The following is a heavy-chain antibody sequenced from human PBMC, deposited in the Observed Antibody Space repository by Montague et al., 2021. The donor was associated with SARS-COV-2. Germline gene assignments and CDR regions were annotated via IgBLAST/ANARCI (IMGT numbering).Heavy chain of an antibody. D-gene: IGHD3-10*01. CDR1: GGSISSYY. J-gene: IGHJ3*02. CDR2: IYYSGST. CDR3: ARRGQGTMVRGVIIRAFDI. Sequence: SETLSLTCTVSGGSISSYYWSWIRQPPGKGLEWIGYIYYSGSTDYNPSLKSRVTISVDTSKNQFSLKLSSVTAADTAVYYCARRGQGTMVRGVIIRAFDIWGQGTMVTVSS. V-gene: IGHV4-59*08.